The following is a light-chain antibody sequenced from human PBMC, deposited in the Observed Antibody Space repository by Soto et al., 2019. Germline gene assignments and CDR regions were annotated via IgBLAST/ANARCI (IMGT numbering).Light chain of an antibody. CDR3: SSYTSSSTLYV. CDR1: SSDVGGYNY. V-gene: IGLV2-14*01. Sequence: QSALTQPASVSGSPGQSITISCTGTSSDVGGYNYVSWYQQHPGKAPNLMIYDVSNRPSGVSNRFSGSKSGNTASLTISGLQAEDEADYSCSSYTSSSTLYVFGTGTKVTVL. CDR2: DVS. J-gene: IGLJ1*01.